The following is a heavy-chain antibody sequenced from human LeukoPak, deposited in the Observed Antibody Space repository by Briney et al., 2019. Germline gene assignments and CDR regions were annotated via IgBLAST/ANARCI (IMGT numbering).Heavy chain of an antibody. J-gene: IGHJ3*02. CDR2: ISYDGSNK. CDR1: GFSFSSYA. V-gene: IGHV3-30*04. Sequence: PGRSLRLSCAASGFSFSSYAMHSVRQAPGKGLEWVAVISYDGSNKYYADSVKGRFTISRDNSKNTLYLQMNSLRAEDTAVYYCASSDYGDYAEYAFDIWGQGTMVTVSS. D-gene: IGHD4-17*01. CDR3: ASSDYGDYAEYAFDI.